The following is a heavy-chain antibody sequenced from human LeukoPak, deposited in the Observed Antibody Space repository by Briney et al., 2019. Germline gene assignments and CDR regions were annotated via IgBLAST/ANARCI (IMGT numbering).Heavy chain of an antibody. CDR3: ATDFYDTT. Sequence: PGGSLRLSCAASGFTVSSNYMSWVRQAPGKGLEWVGRIRRNSDGGTIDYAAPVKGRFALSRDDSKNTLYLHMSSLQPEDTAVYYCATDFYDTTWGQGTLVTVSS. CDR2: IRRNSDGGTI. D-gene: IGHD3-22*01. CDR1: GFTVSSNY. J-gene: IGHJ5*02. V-gene: IGHV3-15*01.